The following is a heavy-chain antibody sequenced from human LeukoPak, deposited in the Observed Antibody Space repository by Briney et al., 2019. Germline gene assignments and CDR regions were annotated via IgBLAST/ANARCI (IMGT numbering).Heavy chain of an antibody. D-gene: IGHD2-15*01. Sequence: GASVKVSCKASGYTFTSYDINWVRQATGQGLEWMGWMNPNSGNTGYAQKFRGRVTMTRNSSITTAYMELSSLRSEDTAVYYCARRHGRCSDGSCYYPDYWGQGTLVTVSS. V-gene: IGHV1-8*01. J-gene: IGHJ4*02. CDR3: ARRHGRCSDGSCYYPDY. CDR2: MNPNSGNT. CDR1: GYTFTSYD.